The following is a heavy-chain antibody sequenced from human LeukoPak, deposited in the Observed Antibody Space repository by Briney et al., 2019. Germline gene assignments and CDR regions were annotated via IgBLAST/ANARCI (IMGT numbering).Heavy chain of an antibody. Sequence: ASVKVSCKASGYTFTSYGISWVRQAPGQGLEWMGWISAYNGNTNYAQKLQGRVTMTTDTSTSTAYMELRGLRSDDTAVYYCARANYYDSSGYYPVVVGDLDYWGQGTLVTVSS. CDR2: ISAYNGNT. D-gene: IGHD3-22*01. V-gene: IGHV1-18*01. CDR1: GYTFTSYG. CDR3: ARANYYDSSGYYPVVVGDLDY. J-gene: IGHJ4*02.